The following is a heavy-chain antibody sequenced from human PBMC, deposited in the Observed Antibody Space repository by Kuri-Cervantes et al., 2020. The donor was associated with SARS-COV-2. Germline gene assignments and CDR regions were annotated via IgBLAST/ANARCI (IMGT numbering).Heavy chain of an antibody. CDR1: GFTFSRHA. CDR3: VKDFPFYDSGAS. D-gene: IGHD3-10*01. V-gene: IGHV3-23*03. Sequence: GESLKISCAASGFTFSRHAMSWVRQAPGKGLEWVSVIYNGGQTTYYADSVKGRFSISRDDSKNTLSLQMNSLTVEDTAVYHCVKDFPFYDSGASWGQGTLVTVSS. J-gene: IGHJ5*02. CDR2: IYNGGQTT.